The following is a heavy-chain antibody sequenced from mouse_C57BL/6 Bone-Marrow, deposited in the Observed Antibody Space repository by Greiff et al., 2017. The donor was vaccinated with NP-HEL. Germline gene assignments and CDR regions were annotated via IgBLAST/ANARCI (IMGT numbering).Heavy chain of an antibody. D-gene: IGHD1-1*01. V-gene: IGHV1-72*01. J-gene: IGHJ1*03. CDR3: DQYNNGSRGWYFDV. CDR1: GYTFTSYW. CDR2: IDPNSGGT. Sequence: QVQLQQSGADLVKPGASVKLSCKASGYTFTSYWMPWVKQRPGRGLEWIGRIDPNSGGTKFNEKFKTKATLTVDKPSSTAYMQLSSLTSEDSADYECDQYNNGSRGWYFDVWGTGTTVTVSS.